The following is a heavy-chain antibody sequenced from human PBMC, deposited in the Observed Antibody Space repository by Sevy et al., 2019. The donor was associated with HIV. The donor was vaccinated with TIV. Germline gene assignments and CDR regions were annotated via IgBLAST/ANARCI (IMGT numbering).Heavy chain of an antibody. CDR3: AKDRIWELGDAFDI. V-gene: IGHV3-23*01. CDR2: LSGNGGST. CDR1: GFTFSSYA. Sequence: GGSLRLSCAASGFTFSSYAMSWVRQAPGKGLEWVSGLSGNGGSTNYADSVKGRFALSRDNSKNKLYLQMNNLRAEDTAIYFCAKDRIWELGDAFDIWGQGTMVTVSS. J-gene: IGHJ3*02. D-gene: IGHD1-7*01.